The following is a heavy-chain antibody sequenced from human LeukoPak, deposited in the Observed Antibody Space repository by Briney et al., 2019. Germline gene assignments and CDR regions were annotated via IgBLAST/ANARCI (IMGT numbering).Heavy chain of an antibody. V-gene: IGHV3-15*01. CDR3: TTDSSWYLDY. CDR2: IKSKTDGGTT. CDR1: GSTFSNAW. J-gene: IGHJ4*02. D-gene: IGHD6-13*01. Sequence: GGSLILSCAASGSTFSNAWMSWVRQAPEKGLEWVGRIKSKTDGGTTDYAAPVKGRFTISRDDSKNTLYLQMNSLKTEDTAVYYRTTDSSWYLDYWGQGTLVTVSS.